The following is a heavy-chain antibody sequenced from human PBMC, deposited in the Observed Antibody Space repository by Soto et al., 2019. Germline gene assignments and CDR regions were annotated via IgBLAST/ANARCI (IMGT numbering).Heavy chain of an antibody. CDR3: ARGRYGDY. Sequence: QVHLVQSGAEVKKPGASVKVSCKGSGYAFTTYGITWVRQAPGQGLEWMGWISAHNGNTNYAQKLQGRVTVTRDTSTSTAYMELRSLCSDDTAVYYCARGRYGDYWGQGAQVTVSS. V-gene: IGHV1-18*01. CDR1: GYAFTTYG. J-gene: IGHJ4*02. D-gene: IGHD1-1*01. CDR2: ISAHNGNT.